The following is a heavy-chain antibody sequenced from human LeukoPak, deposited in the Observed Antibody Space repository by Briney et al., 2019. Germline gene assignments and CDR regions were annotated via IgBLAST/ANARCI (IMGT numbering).Heavy chain of an antibody. CDR1: GGSISSYY. J-gene: IGHJ3*02. Sequence: SETLSLTCTVSGGSISSYYWSWIRQHPGKGLEWIGNIYHSGNTYYNPSLKSRVTISVDTSKNQFSLKLSSVTAADTAVYYCARVPYGEYAFDIWGQGTMVTVSS. CDR2: IYHSGNT. CDR3: ARVPYGEYAFDI. V-gene: IGHV4-59*06. D-gene: IGHD4-17*01.